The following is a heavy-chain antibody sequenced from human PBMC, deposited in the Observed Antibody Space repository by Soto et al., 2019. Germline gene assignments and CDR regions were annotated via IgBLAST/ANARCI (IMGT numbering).Heavy chain of an antibody. V-gene: IGHV1-18*01. J-gene: IGHJ3*02. CDR1: CYTFTSSG. Sequence: ASEKVSCKASCYTFTSSGIRWVRQAPGQGLEWMGWISAYNGNTNYAQKLQGRVNMTTDTSKSTADMELRSLRSDDTAVYYCARGVPIVVVPNDAFDIWGQGTMVNVSS. CDR3: ARGVPIVVVPNDAFDI. D-gene: IGHD3-22*01. CDR2: ISAYNGNT.